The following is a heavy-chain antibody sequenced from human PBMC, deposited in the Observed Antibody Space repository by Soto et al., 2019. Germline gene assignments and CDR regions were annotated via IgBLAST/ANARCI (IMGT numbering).Heavy chain of an antibody. CDR2: ISAHNGNT. V-gene: IGHV1-18*01. CDR1: GYTFTSYG. D-gene: IGHD1-1*01. J-gene: IGHJ4*02. CDR3: ARGRYGDY. Sequence: QVHLVQSGAEVKKPGASVKVSCKASGYTFTSYGITWVRQAPGQGLEWMGWISAHNGNTDYAQKLQGRVIVTRDTSTSTAYRQLRCLIADATAVYYCARGRYGDYWGQGALVTVSS.